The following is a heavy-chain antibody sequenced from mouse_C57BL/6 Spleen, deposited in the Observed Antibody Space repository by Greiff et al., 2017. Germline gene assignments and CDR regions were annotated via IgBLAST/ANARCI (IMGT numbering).Heavy chain of an antibody. CDR1: GFTFSSYG. V-gene: IGHV5-6*01. Sequence: VQLKESGGDLVKPGGSLKLSCAASGFTFSSYGMSWVRQTPDKRLEWVATISSGGSYTYYPDSVKGRFTISRDNAKNTLYLQMSSLKSEDTAMYYCARHPVVAPYFDYWGQGTTLTVSS. CDR3: ARHPVVAPYFDY. CDR2: ISSGGSYT. J-gene: IGHJ2*01. D-gene: IGHD1-1*01.